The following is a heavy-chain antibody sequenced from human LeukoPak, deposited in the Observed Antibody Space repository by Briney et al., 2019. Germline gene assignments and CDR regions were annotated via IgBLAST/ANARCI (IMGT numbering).Heavy chain of an antibody. V-gene: IGHV3-23*01. J-gene: IGHJ4*02. CDR3: AKDLFSGTSTDFDF. CDR1: GFTFSSYA. CDR2: ISGSGGST. D-gene: IGHD1-26*01. Sequence: GGSLRLSCTASGFTFSSYAMSWVRQAPGKGLEWVSAISGSGGSTYYADSVKGRFTISRDNSKNTLYLQMNSLRAEDTAVYYCAKDLFSGTSTDFDFWGQGTLITVSS.